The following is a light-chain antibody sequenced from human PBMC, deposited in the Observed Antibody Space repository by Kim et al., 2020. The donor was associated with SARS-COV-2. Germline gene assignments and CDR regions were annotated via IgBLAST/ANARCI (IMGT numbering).Light chain of an antibody. CDR2: SAS. V-gene: IGKV3-15*01. CDR1: QSVSSK. J-gene: IGKJ5*01. Sequence: EIVMTQSPATLSVSPGERATLSCRASQSVSSKVVWYQQKPGQPPRLLIYSASTRATGIPARFSGSESGTEFTLTISSLQSEDFALYYCQQYYNRPITFGQGTRLEIK. CDR3: QQYYNRPIT.